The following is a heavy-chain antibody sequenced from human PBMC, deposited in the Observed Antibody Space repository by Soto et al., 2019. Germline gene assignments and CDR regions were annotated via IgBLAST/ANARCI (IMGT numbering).Heavy chain of an antibody. CDR1: GGSISSGDYY. Sequence: SETLSLTCTVSGGSISSGDYYWSWIRQPPGKGLEWIGYIYYSWSTYYNPSLKSRVTISVDTSKNQFSLKLSSVTAADTAVYYCARLLFLEWSSQYYYYGMDVWGQGTTVTVSS. J-gene: IGHJ6*02. CDR2: IYYSWST. V-gene: IGHV4-30-4*01. D-gene: IGHD3-3*01. CDR3: ARLLFLEWSSQYYYYGMDV.